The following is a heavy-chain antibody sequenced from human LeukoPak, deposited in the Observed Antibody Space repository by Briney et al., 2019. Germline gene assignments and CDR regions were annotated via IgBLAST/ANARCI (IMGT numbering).Heavy chain of an antibody. CDR3: ATGLKYYYGSGDNY. Sequence: ASVKVSCKVSGYTLTELSMHWVRQAPGKGLEWMGGFDPEDGETIYAQKFQGRVTMTEHTSTDTAYMELSSLRSEDTAVYYCATGLKYYYGSGDNYWGQGTLVTVSS. J-gene: IGHJ4*02. CDR1: GYTLTELS. CDR2: FDPEDGET. D-gene: IGHD3-10*01. V-gene: IGHV1-24*01.